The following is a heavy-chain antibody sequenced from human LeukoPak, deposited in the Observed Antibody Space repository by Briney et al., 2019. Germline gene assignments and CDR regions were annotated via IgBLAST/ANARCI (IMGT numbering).Heavy chain of an antibody. J-gene: IGHJ3*02. CDR1: GFPFSSYG. CDR2: IWYDGSNK. Sequence: GSLRLSCAASGFPFSSYGMHWVRQAPGKGLEWVAAIWYDGSNKYYADSVKGRFTISRDNSKNTLYLQMNSLRAEDTAVYYCARGSDTRGKADALDIWGQGTTVTVSS. D-gene: IGHD3-22*01. CDR3: ARGSDTRGKADALDI. V-gene: IGHV3-33*01.